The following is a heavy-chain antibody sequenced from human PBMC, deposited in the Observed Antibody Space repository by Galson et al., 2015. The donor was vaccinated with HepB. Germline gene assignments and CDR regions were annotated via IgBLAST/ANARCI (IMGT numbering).Heavy chain of an antibody. CDR3: ARDEPVYGGHSPAASDI. J-gene: IGHJ3*02. CDR2: ISSGSNYI. CDR1: GFTFSSYS. D-gene: IGHD2-21*01. V-gene: IGHV3-21*01. Sequence: SLRLSCAAPGFTFSSYSMNWVRQAPGKGLEWVSFISSGSNYIYYVESVMGRFTISRDNAKKTLYLQMNSLRAEDTAVYYCARDEPVYGGHSPAASDIWGQGTMVTVSS.